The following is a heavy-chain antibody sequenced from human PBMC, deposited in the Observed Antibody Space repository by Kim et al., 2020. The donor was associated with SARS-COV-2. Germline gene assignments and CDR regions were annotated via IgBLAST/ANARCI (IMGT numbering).Heavy chain of an antibody. D-gene: IGHD3-22*01. CDR1: VLTFGDHA. Sequence: GGSLRLSCAASVLTFGDHAMHWVRQAPGKGPEWVAGISWDASNVAYVDSVKGRFTISRDNAKNSLFLQMSSLRAEDTALYYCAKDILRSSSYERLPLATFDIWGQGTMVTVSS. CDR2: ISWDASNV. J-gene: IGHJ3*02. CDR3: AKDILRSSSYERLPLATFDI. V-gene: IGHV3-9*01.